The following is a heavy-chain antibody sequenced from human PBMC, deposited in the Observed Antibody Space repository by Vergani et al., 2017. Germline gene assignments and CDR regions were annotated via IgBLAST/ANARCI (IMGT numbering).Heavy chain of an antibody. Sequence: QVQLQESGPGLLKPSQTLSLTCTVSGDSIISGGHYWTWIRQYPGKGLECIGYIYYSGTTYYNPSLKSRVSISVDTSENEFSLKLRSVTAADTAVYFCARDRSGYYDVAYWGQGTLVTVSS. J-gene: IGHJ4*02. D-gene: IGHD3-3*01. V-gene: IGHV4-31*03. CDR3: ARDRSGYYDVAY. CDR2: IYYSGTT. CDR1: GDSIISGGHY.